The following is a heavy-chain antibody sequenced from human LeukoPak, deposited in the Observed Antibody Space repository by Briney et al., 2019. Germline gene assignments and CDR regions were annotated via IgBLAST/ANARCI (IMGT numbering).Heavy chain of an antibody. CDR2: IFWDDDQ. D-gene: IGHD3-3*01. Sequence: SRPTLVNPTQTLTLTCSLSGFSGSSRGIAVGWIRQPTGKAPERLALIFWDDDQFYKTSLKTRITIARDTPNCQVILTMTNMAPADTGTYYCARKRSGFYSEFDYWGQGALVTVSS. V-gene: IGHV2-5*02. J-gene: IGHJ4*02. CDR1: GFSGSSRGIA. CDR3: ARKRSGFYSEFDY.